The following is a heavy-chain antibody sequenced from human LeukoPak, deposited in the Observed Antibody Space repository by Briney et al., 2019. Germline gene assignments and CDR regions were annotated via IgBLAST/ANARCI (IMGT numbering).Heavy chain of an antibody. CDR1: GYTFTSYG. V-gene: IGHV1-18*01. CDR2: ISAYNGNT. CDR3: ARFWVGATYLDY. D-gene: IGHD1-26*01. J-gene: IGHJ4*02. Sequence: ASVKVSCKASGYTFTSYGISWVRQAPGQGLEWVGWISAYNGNTNYAQKLQGRVTMTTDTATSTAYMELRSLRSDDTAVYYCARFWVGATYLDYWGQGTLVTVSS.